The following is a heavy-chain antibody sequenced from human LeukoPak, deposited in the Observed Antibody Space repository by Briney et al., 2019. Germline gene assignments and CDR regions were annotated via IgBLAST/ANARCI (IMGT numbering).Heavy chain of an antibody. Sequence: GRSLRLSCAASGFTFSSYAMHWVRQAPGKGLEWVAVISYDGSNKYYADSVKGRFTISRDNSKKTLYLQMNTLRAEDTAVYYCARETYYYGSGSLTYSFDYWGQGTLVTVSS. CDR2: ISYDGSNK. D-gene: IGHD3-10*01. V-gene: IGHV3-30*04. J-gene: IGHJ4*02. CDR1: GFTFSSYA. CDR3: ARETYYYGSGSLTYSFDY.